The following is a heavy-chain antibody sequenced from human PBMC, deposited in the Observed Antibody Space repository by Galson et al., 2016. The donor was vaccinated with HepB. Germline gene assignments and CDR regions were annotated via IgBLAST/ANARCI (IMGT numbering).Heavy chain of an antibody. D-gene: IGHD2-15*01. CDR3: AKATKKFCSGSRCYPLDH. Sequence: SLRLSCAASGFTFSNYAVTWVRQTPGKGLEWVAVITDSGDDTHHADSVKGRFTMSRDNVINTLYLQMNNLRAEDTATYFCAKATKKFCSGSRCYPLDHWGQGTLVTVSS. CDR1: GFTFSNYA. V-gene: IGHV3-23*01. J-gene: IGHJ4*02. CDR2: ITDSGDDT.